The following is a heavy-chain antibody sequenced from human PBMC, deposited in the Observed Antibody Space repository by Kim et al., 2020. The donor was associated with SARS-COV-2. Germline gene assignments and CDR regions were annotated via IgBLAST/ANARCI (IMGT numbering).Heavy chain of an antibody. J-gene: IGHJ4*02. CDR2: STSSSTI. Sequence: STSSSTIHYADSVKGRFTISRDNAKNSLYLQMNGLRAEDTAVYYCARDKWWGQGTLVTVSS. CDR3: ARDKW. V-gene: IGHV3-48*04. D-gene: IGHD2-8*01.